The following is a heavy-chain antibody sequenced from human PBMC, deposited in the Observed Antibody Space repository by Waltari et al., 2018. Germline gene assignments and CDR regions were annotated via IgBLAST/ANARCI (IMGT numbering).Heavy chain of an antibody. J-gene: IGHJ2*01. D-gene: IGHD4-17*01. CDR3: ARDTTVTTTEYFDL. CDR2: IWYDGSNK. Sequence: QVQLVESGGGVVQPGRSLRLSCAASGFTFSSYGMHWVRQAPGKGLEWVAVIWYDGSNKYYADSVKGRFTISRDNSKNTLYLQMNSLRAEDTAVYYCARDTTVTTTEYFDLWGRGTLVTVSS. CDR1: GFTFSSYG. V-gene: IGHV3-33*01.